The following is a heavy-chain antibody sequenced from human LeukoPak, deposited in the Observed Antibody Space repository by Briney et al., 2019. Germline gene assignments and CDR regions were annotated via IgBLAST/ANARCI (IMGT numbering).Heavy chain of an antibody. CDR1: GYTFTSYG. J-gene: IGHJ4*02. CDR3: ARDRNLREDFDS. D-gene: IGHD5/OR15-5a*01. Sequence: ASVKVSCKASGYTFTSYGISWVPQAPGQGLEWMGWISAYNGNTNYAQKLQGRVTMTTDTSTSTAYMELRSLRSDDTAVYYCARDRNLREDFDSWGQGTLVTVSS. CDR2: ISAYNGNT. V-gene: IGHV1-18*01.